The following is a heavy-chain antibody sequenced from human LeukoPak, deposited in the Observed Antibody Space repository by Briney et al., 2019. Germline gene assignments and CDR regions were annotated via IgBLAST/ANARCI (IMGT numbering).Heavy chain of an antibody. D-gene: IGHD4-17*01. CDR3: AKDGVSGDYGKSDAFDI. Sequence: GRSLRLSCAASGFTFDDYAMHWVRQAPGKGLEWVSGISWNSGSIGYADSVKGRFTISRDNAKNSLYLQMNSLRAEDTALYYCAKDGVSGDYGKSDAFDIWGQGTMVTVSS. CDR2: ISWNSGSI. CDR1: GFTFDDYA. J-gene: IGHJ3*02. V-gene: IGHV3-9*01.